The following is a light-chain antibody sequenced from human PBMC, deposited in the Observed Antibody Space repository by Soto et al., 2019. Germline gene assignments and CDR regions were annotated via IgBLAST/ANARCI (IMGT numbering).Light chain of an antibody. CDR2: DAS. J-gene: IGKJ2*01. CDR1: QSFSSY. CDR3: QQRSNWPPFRYT. Sequence: EIVLTQSPATLSLSPGERATLSCRASQSFSSYLAWYQQKPGQAPRLLIYDASNRATGIPARFSGSGSGTDFTLTISSLEPEDFAVYYCQQRSNWPPFRYTFGQGTKLEIK. V-gene: IGKV3-11*01.